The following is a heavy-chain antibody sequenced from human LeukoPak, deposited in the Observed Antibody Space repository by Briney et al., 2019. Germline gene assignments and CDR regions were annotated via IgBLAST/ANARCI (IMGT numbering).Heavy chain of an antibody. Sequence: SETLSLTCAVSGGSISSSNWWSWVRQPPGKGLEWIGDIYHSGSTSYNPSLKSRVTISVGKSRKHFSLKLNSVTAADTAVYYCARGGSSNWTPFDYWGQGTLVTFSS. CDR1: GGSISSSNW. CDR3: ARGGSSNWTPFDY. CDR2: IYHSGST. J-gene: IGHJ4*02. D-gene: IGHD6-13*01. V-gene: IGHV4-4*02.